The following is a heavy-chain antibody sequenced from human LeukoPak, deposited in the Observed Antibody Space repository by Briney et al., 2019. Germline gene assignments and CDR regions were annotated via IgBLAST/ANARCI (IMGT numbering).Heavy chain of an antibody. V-gene: IGHV1-69*13. CDR3: ARALPLRYFDWLHQDY. CDR2: IIPIFGTA. J-gene: IGHJ4*02. D-gene: IGHD3-9*01. Sequence: SVKVSCKASGGTFSSYAISWVRQAPGQGLEWMGGIIPIFGTANYAQKFQGRVTITADESTSTAYMELRSLRSDDTAVYYCARALPLRYFDWLHQDYWGQGTLVTVSS. CDR1: GGTFSSYA.